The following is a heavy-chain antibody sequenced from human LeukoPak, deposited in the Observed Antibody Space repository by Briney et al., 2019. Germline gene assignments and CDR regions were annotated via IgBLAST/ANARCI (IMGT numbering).Heavy chain of an antibody. Sequence: PGGSLRLSCAASGFTFSSYGMSWVRQAPGKGLEWVSAISGSGGSTYYADSVKGRFTISRDNSKNTLYLQMNSLRAEDTAVYYCAKDLRVLLWFGELESWGQGTLVTVSP. CDR2: ISGSGGST. J-gene: IGHJ4*02. D-gene: IGHD3-10*01. CDR1: GFTFSSYG. CDR3: AKDLRVLLWFGELES. V-gene: IGHV3-23*01.